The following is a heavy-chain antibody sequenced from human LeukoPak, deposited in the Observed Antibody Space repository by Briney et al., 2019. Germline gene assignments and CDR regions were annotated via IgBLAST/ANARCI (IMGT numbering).Heavy chain of an antibody. V-gene: IGHV1-69*08. D-gene: IGHD5-12*01. CDR3: VRSGYDYDWFDP. CDR2: IIPLLGTT. CDR1: GGTVSDYS. Sequence: SVKVSCKASGGTVSDYSISWVRQAPGQGLEWMGRIIPLLGTTQCAQNFQGRFTMTADKSTTSVYMELSSLRSEDTAVYYCVRSGYDYDWFDPWGQGTLVTVSS. J-gene: IGHJ5*02.